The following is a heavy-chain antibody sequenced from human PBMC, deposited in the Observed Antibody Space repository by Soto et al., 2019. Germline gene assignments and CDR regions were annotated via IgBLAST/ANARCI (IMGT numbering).Heavy chain of an antibody. J-gene: IGHJ4*02. CDR3: ASTGHYYDSSGLRR. Sequence: QVQLVQSGAEVKKPGASVKVSCKASGYTFTSYDINWVRQATGQGLEWMGWMNPNSGNTGYAQKFQGRVTMTRNTYISTAYMELRSLRSEDTAVYYCASTGHYYDSSGLRRWGQGTLVTVSS. CDR2: MNPNSGNT. V-gene: IGHV1-8*01. CDR1: GYTFTSYD. D-gene: IGHD3-22*01.